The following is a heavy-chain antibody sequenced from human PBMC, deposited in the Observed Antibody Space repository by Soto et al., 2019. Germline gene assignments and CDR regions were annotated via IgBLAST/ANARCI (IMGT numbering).Heavy chain of an antibody. CDR1: GYTFTSYG. V-gene: IGHV1-18*04. CDR3: VRDRLIVVARRYESPLPFDAFDI. J-gene: IGHJ3*02. D-gene: IGHD3-22*01. Sequence: QVQLVQSGAEVKKPGASVKVSCKASGYTFTSYGISWVRQAPGQGLEWMGWISAYNGNTNYAQKLQGRVTMTTDPSTRTAYMEMKSLRSDDTAVYYCVRDRLIVVARRYESPLPFDAFDIWGQGTMVTVSS. CDR2: ISAYNGNT.